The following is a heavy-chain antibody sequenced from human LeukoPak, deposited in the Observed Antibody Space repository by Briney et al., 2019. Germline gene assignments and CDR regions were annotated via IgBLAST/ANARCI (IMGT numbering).Heavy chain of an antibody. CDR1: GGSISSSSYY. CDR3: ARRGSYYESSGYYSRWFDP. D-gene: IGHD3-22*01. V-gene: IGHV4-39*01. Sequence: SETMSLTCTVSGGSISSSSYYWGWIRQPPGKGLEWTGRTYFRGSTYYNPSPKTRVSISVATFKNTIPLKLSSVTAADTAVYYCARRGSYYESSGYYSRWFDPWGQGTLVTVSS. J-gene: IGHJ5*02. CDR2: TYFRGST.